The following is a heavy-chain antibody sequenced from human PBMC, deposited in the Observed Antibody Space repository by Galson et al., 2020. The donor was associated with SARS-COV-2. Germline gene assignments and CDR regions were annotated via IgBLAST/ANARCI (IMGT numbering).Heavy chain of an antibody. CDR2: INPNSGVT. D-gene: IGHD4-17*01. J-gene: IGHJ4*02. CDR1: GYTFTGYY. V-gene: IGHV1-2*02. Sequence: ASVKVSCKASGYTFTGYYIHWVRQAPGQGLEWMGWINPNSGVTSYAQKFQGRVTMTRDTSISTAYMQLSSLRSDDTAVYYCARDPDYGDYVSFDYWGQGTLVTVSS. CDR3: ARDPDYGDYVSFDY.